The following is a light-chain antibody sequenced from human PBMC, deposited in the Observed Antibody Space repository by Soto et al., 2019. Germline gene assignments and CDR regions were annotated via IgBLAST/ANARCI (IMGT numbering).Light chain of an antibody. J-gene: IGKJ4*01. CDR1: QGISTD. CDR2: AAS. Sequence: IQLTQSPSSLSASVADRVTITCRASQGISTDLAWYQQSPGKAPKLLISAASTLQSGVPSRFSGSGSGTDFTLSIRSLQPEDFATYYCQQLNSHPLTFGGGTKVDIK. V-gene: IGKV1-9*01. CDR3: QQLNSHPLT.